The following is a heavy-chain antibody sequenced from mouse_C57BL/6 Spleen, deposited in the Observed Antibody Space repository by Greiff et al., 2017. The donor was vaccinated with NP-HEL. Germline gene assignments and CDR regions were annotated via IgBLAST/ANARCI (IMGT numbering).Heavy chain of an antibody. CDR2: IYPGDGDT. Sequence: VQLQESGPELVKPGASVKISCKASGYAFSSSWMNWVKQRPGKGLEWIGRIYPGDGDTNYNGKFKGKATLTADKSSSTAYMQLSSLTSEDSAVYFCASAYGSHYFDYWGQGTTLTVSS. CDR1: GYAFSSSW. CDR3: ASAYGSHYFDY. D-gene: IGHD1-1*01. J-gene: IGHJ2*01. V-gene: IGHV1-82*01.